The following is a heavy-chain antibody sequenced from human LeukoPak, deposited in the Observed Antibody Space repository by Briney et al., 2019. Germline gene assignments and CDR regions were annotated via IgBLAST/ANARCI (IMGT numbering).Heavy chain of an antibody. J-gene: IGHJ4*02. Sequence: SETLSLTCTVSGCSIGSYYWSWIRQPAGKGLEWFGRIYTSGSTNYNPSLKSRVTMSVDTSKNQFSLKLSSVTAADTAVYYCARGVRSAGTEADYWGQGTLVTVSS. V-gene: IGHV4-4*07. CDR1: GCSIGSYY. CDR2: IYTSGST. CDR3: ARGVRSAGTEADY. D-gene: IGHD6-13*01.